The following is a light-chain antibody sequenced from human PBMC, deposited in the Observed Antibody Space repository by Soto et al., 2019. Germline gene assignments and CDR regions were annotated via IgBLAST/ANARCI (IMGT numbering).Light chain of an antibody. CDR2: DVT. CDR1: SSDIGAYNY. Sequence: QSVLTQPASVSGSPGQSITISCTGTSSDIGAYNYVSWYQQHPGKAPKLIIYDVTNRSAGISTSFSASKSDNKASLTISVLHAEDEADYYSCSYKSSCTLDDFGNGTKVTVL. CDR3: CSYKSSCTLDD. J-gene: IGLJ1*01. V-gene: IGLV2-14*03.